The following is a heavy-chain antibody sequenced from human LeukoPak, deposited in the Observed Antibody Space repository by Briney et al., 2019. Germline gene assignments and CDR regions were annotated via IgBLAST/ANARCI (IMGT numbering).Heavy chain of an antibody. J-gene: IGHJ4*02. CDR3: ARGLLITYYDFWSGYYGVDY. D-gene: IGHD3-3*01. Sequence: ASVKVSCKASGYTFTSYYMHWVRQAPGQGLEWMGIINPSGGSTSYAQKFQGRVTMTRDMSTSTVYMELSSLRSEDTAVYYCARGLLITYYDFWSGYYGVDYWGQGTLVTVSS. CDR1: GYTFTSYY. V-gene: IGHV1-46*01. CDR2: INPSGGST.